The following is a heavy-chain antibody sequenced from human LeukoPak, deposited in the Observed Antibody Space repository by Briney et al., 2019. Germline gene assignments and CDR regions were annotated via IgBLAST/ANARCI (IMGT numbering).Heavy chain of an antibody. CDR2: FDPEDGET. CDR1: GYTLTELS. Sequence: ASVKVSCKVSGYTLTELSMHWVRQAPGKGLEWMGGFDPEDGETIYAQKLQGRVTMTTDTSTSTAYMELRSLRSDDTAVYYCARGHPAEFDYWGQGTLVTVSS. CDR3: ARGHPAEFDY. V-gene: IGHV1-24*01. D-gene: IGHD1-14*01. J-gene: IGHJ4*02.